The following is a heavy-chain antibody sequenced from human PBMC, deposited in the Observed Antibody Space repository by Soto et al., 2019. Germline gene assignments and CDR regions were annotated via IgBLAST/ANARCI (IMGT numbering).Heavy chain of an antibody. Sequence: GGSLRLSCAASGFTFARFAMKWVRQAPGKGLEWVSTITGSGYSTYYADSVKGRFTISRDNSKNTLYLQMNSLRAEDTAVYYCAKDQGSSWYEIDYWGQGTLVTVSS. CDR3: AKDQGSSWYEIDY. V-gene: IGHV3-23*01. D-gene: IGHD6-13*01. CDR2: ITGSGYST. J-gene: IGHJ4*02. CDR1: GFTFARFA.